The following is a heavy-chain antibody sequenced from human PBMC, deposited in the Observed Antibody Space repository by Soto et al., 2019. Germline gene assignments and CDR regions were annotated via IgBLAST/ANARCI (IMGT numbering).Heavy chain of an antibody. CDR3: ARDTKAPTKQWYFDL. J-gene: IGHJ2*01. V-gene: IGHV4-4*02. D-gene: IGHD1-1*01. CDR2: IYRDGEA. Sequence: QVQLQESGPGLVKPSETLSLTCVVSTDSMNTNNNWWNWVRQPPGKRLEWIGEIYRDGEARSNPSLKSRVTISVDKSKGQFSLTLSSVTAAHTAVYYCARDTKAPTKQWYFDLWGRGTLVIVSS. CDR1: TDSMNTNNNW.